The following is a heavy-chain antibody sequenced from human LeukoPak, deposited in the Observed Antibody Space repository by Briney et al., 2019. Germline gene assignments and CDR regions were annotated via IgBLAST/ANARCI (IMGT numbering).Heavy chain of an antibody. CDR2: INHSGST. CDR3: GRGGFIVLMVYAAFDP. CDR1: GGSFSGYY. D-gene: IGHD2-8*01. Sequence: SETLSLTCAVYGGSFSGYYWSWIRQPPGKGLEWIGEINHSGSTNYNPSLKSRVTISVDTSKKQFSLKLSSVTAADTAVYYCGRGGFIVLMVYAAFDPWGQGTLVTVSS. V-gene: IGHV4-34*01. J-gene: IGHJ5*02.